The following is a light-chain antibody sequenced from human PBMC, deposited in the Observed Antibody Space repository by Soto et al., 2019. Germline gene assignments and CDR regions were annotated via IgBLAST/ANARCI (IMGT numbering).Light chain of an antibody. J-gene: IGLJ3*02. Sequence: QSALTQPPSASGSPGQSVTISCTGTSSDVGGYNYVSWYQQHPGKAPKLIIYAVSNRPSGVPDRFSGSKSGNTASLTVSGLQAEDEADYYCTSYAGINTGMVFGGGTKLTVL. CDR1: SSDVGGYNY. CDR2: AVS. V-gene: IGLV2-8*01. CDR3: TSYAGINTGMV.